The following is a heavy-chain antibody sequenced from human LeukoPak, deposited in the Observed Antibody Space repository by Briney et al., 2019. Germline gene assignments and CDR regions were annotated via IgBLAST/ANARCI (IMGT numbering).Heavy chain of an antibody. J-gene: IGHJ3*02. D-gene: IGHD3-3*01. V-gene: IGHV3-7*03. CDR3: AKDYRYYDFWSGYYLSNDAFDI. CDR2: IKQDGSEK. Sequence: PGGSLRLSCAASGFTFSSYWMSWVRQAPGKGLEWVANIKQDGSEKYYVDSVKGRFAISRDNSKNTLYLQMNSLRAEDTAVYYCAKDYRYYDFWSGYYLSNDAFDIWGQGTTVTVSS. CDR1: GFTFSSYW.